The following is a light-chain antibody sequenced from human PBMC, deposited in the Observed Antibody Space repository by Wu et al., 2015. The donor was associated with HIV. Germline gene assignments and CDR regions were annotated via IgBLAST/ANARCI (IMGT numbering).Light chain of an antibody. CDR2: ATF. CDR3: QQSYSSPFT. V-gene: IGKV1-39*01. J-gene: IGKJ4*01. CDR1: QSISTY. Sequence: DIQMTQSPSSLSASVGDRVTITCRASQSISTYLNWYQQRPGKAPRLLIYATFNLQNGVPSRFSGSGSGTDFTLTINTLQSVDFATYYCQQSYSSPFTFGGGTKVEIK.